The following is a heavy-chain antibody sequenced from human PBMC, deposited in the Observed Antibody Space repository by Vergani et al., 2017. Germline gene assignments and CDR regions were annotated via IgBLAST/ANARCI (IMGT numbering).Heavy chain of an antibody. D-gene: IGHD3-10*01. J-gene: IGHJ6*02. Sequence: QVQLQQWGAGRLKPSETLSLTCAVYGGSFSGYYWSWIRQPPGKGLEWIGEINHSGSTNYNPSLKSRVTISVDTSKNQFSLKLSSVTAADTAVYYCARDLWFGELFGTYYHYYGMDVWGQGTTVTVSS. CDR2: INHSGST. V-gene: IGHV4-34*01. CDR1: GGSFSGYY. CDR3: ARDLWFGELFGTYYHYYGMDV.